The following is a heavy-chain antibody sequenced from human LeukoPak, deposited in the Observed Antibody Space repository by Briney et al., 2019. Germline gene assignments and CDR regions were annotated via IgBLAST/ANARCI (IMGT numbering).Heavy chain of an antibody. CDR2: INPNSGGT. Sequence: ASVKVSCKASGYTFTGYYMHWVRQAPGQGLEWMGWINPNSGGTNYAQKFQGRVTMTRDTSISTAYMEMSRLRSDDTAVYYCARAWGVVPTAQSEFDYWGQGTLVTVSS. J-gene: IGHJ4*02. CDR3: ARAWGVVPTAQSEFDY. CDR1: GYTFTGYY. D-gene: IGHD2-2*01. V-gene: IGHV1-2*02.